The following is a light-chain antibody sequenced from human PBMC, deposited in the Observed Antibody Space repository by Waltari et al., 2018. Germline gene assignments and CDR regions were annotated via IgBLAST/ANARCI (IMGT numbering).Light chain of an antibody. J-gene: IGKJ4*01. CDR3: MQGIHLPVT. V-gene: IGKV2-29*03. Sequence: DTVMTQTPLSLSVTPRQPATISCQSTQSLRHSDGKTYLSWYLHKPGQSPHLLIYEVSSRVTGVPSRFSGSGSGTDFTLKISRVEAEDVGVYYCMQGIHLPVTFGGGTRVEIK. CDR1: QSLRHSDGKTY. CDR2: EVS.